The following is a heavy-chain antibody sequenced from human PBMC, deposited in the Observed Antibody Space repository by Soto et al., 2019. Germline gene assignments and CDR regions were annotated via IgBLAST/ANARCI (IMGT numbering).Heavy chain of an antibody. CDR1: RFTFSNSD. CDR3: VRRYYDFWSGYYAFDI. Sequence: GGSLRLSCATSRFTFSNSDVNWVHQAPGKGLEWVSGVSWNGSRPHYADSVKGRFIISRDNSRNTLYLQTNSLRAEDTAVYYCVRRYYDFWSGYYAFDIWGQGTMVSVTS. D-gene: IGHD3-3*01. J-gene: IGHJ3*02. V-gene: IGHV3-35*01. CDR2: VSWNGSRP.